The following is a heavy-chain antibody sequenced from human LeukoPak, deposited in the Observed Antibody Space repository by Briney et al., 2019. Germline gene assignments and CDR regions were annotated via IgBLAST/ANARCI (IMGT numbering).Heavy chain of an antibody. CDR2: ISWNSGSI. V-gene: IGHV3-9*01. J-gene: IGHJ4*02. Sequence: GGSLRLSCAASGFTFDDYAMHWVRQAPGKGLEWVSGISWNSGSIGYADSVKGRFTISRDNAKNSLYLQMNSLRAEDTALYYCAKVSYSSSYWGQGTLVTVSS. D-gene: IGHD6-13*01. CDR1: GFTFDDYA. CDR3: AKVSYSSSY.